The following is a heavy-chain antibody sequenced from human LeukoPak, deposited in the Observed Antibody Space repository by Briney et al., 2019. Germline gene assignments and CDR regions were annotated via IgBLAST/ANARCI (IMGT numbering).Heavy chain of an antibody. D-gene: IGHD3-9*01. J-gene: IGHJ3*02. V-gene: IGHV4-38-2*02. CDR1: GYSISSGYY. CDR3: ARARRFYDILTGYVMGAFDI. CDR2: IYHSGST. Sequence: SETLSLTCTVSGYSISSGYYWGWIRQPPGKGLEWIGSIYHSGSTYYNPSLKSRVTISVDTSKNQFSLKLSSVTAADTAVYYCARARRFYDILTGYVMGAFDIWGQGTMVTVSS.